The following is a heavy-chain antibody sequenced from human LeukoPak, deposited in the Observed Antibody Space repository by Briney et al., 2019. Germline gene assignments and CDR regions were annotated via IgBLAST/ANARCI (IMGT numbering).Heavy chain of an antibody. CDR3: ARVYRLYDSSGYYTSSRAFDI. J-gene: IGHJ3*02. Sequence: GWSLRLSCAASGFTVSSNYMSWVRQAPGKGLEWVSVIYSGGSTYYADSVKGRFTISRDNSKNTLYLQMNSLRAEDTAVYYCARVYRLYDSSGYYTSSRAFDIWGQGTMVTVSS. V-gene: IGHV3-53*01. CDR1: GFTVSSNY. CDR2: IYSGGST. D-gene: IGHD3-22*01.